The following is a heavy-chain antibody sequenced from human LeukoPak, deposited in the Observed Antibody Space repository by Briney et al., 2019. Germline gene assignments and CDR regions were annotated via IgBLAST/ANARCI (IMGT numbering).Heavy chain of an antibody. D-gene: IGHD3-10*01. CDR2: ISSDGSDT. CDR1: GFSFTSYW. V-gene: IGHV3-74*01. Sequence: GGSLRLSCSVSGFSFTSYWMHWVRQVPGKGLEWVSVISSDGSDTIYADSVKGRFTISRDNSKNTLYLQMNSLRAEDTAVYYCASDRGQLWFGELAFDYWGQGTLVTVSS. J-gene: IGHJ4*02. CDR3: ASDRGQLWFGELAFDY.